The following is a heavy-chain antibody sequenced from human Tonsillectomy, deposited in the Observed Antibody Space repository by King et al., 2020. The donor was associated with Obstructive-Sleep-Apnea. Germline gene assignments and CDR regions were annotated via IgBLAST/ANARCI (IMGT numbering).Heavy chain of an antibody. J-gene: IGHJ1*01. Sequence: VQLVESGGGVVQPGRSLRLSCAASGFTFTNYAMHWVRQAPGKGLEWVAVISYDGTNTYYSDSVKGRFTISRDSSKNTLYLQMNSLRAEDTAVYYCARGDYGGNSVAIFHHWGQGTLVTVFS. V-gene: IGHV3-30*04. CDR2: ISYDGTNT. CDR1: GFTFTNYA. D-gene: IGHD4-23*01. CDR3: ARGDYGGNSVAIFHH.